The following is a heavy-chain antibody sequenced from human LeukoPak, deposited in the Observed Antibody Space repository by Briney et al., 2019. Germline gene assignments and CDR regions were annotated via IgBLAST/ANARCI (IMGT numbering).Heavy chain of an antibody. CDR1: GDSISSNGYY. Sequence: PSETLSLTCTVSGDSISSNGYYWRWIRQPPGKGLEWIGSIYYSGNTHYNPSLKSRVTISVDTSKNQFSLKLSSVTAADTAVYYCARGVDYDILTGYSGSGDFDYWGQGTLVTVSS. J-gene: IGHJ4*02. D-gene: IGHD3-9*01. V-gene: IGHV4-39*07. CDR3: ARGVDYDILTGYSGSGDFDY. CDR2: IYYSGNT.